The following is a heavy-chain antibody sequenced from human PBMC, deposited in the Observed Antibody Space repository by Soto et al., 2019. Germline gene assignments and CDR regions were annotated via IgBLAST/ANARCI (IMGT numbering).Heavy chain of an antibody. CDR2: INHSGST. Sequence: SETLSLTCAVYGGSFSGYYWSWIRQPPGKGLEWIGEINHSGSTNYNPSLKSRVTISVDTFKNQFSLKLSSVTAADTAVYYCARGSTSYSSSSGSFFDYWGQGTLVTVSS. D-gene: IGHD6-6*01. V-gene: IGHV4-34*01. CDR1: GGSFSGYY. J-gene: IGHJ4*02. CDR3: ARGSTSYSSSSGSFFDY.